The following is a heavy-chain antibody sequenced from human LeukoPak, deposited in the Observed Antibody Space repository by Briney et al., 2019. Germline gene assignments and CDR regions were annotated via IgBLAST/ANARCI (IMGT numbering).Heavy chain of an antibody. D-gene: IGHD4-17*01. CDR3: AIAFSHDYGDYAYAFDI. CDR2: INQDGSET. CDR1: GFTFSSYW. V-gene: IGHV3-7*01. J-gene: IGHJ3*02. Sequence: GGSLRLSRAASGFTFSSYWMSWVRQAPGKGVEWVANINQDGSETYYVDSVKGRFTISRDNAKTSLYLQMHSLRAEDTAVYYCAIAFSHDYGDYAYAFDIWGQGTMVTVPS.